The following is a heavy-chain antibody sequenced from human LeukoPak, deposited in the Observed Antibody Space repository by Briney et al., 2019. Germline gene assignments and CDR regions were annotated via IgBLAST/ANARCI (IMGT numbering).Heavy chain of an antibody. CDR1: GFTFSSYA. Sequence: GGSLRLSCAASGFTFSSYALHWVRQAPGKGLEWVSGINWNGDRTGYADSVRGRFTISRDNAKNSLYLQMNSLRAEDTALYYCARKGYYGSGTYLDYWGQGTLVTVSS. CDR3: ARKGYYGSGTYLDY. V-gene: IGHV3-20*04. D-gene: IGHD3-10*01. CDR2: INWNGDRT. J-gene: IGHJ4*02.